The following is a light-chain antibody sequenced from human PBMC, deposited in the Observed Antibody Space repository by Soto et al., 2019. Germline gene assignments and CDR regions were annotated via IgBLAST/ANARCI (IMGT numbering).Light chain of an antibody. Sequence: DIVMTQSPLSLPVTPGEPASISCRSSQSLQHSSGNNYMDWYVQKPGQSPQLLIYLGSNRASGVPDRFSGSGSGTDFTLKINRVEAEDVGVYYCMQALQTPYTFGQGTKLEIK. CDR1: QSLQHSSGNNY. CDR2: LGS. J-gene: IGKJ2*01. V-gene: IGKV2-28*01. CDR3: MQALQTPYT.